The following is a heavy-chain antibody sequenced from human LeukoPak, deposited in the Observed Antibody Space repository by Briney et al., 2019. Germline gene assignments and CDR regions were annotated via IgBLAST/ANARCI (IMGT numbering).Heavy chain of an antibody. CDR2: ISGRGGST. D-gene: IGHD6-25*01. CDR3: AKPASGWYFDL. CDR1: GFTFSSYG. V-gene: IGHV3-23*01. Sequence: GGSLRLSCAASGFTFSSYGMSWVRQAPGKGLEWVSVISGRGGSTYYADSVKGRFTISRDNSKNTLYLQMNSLRAEDTAVYYCAKPASGWYFDLWGRGTLVTVSS. J-gene: IGHJ2*01.